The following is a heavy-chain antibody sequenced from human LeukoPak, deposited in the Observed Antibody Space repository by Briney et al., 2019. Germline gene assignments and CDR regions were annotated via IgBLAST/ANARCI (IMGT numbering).Heavy chain of an antibody. CDR2: IYYSGST. Sequence: SETLSLTCTVSGGSISSYYWSWIRQPPGKGLEWIGYIYYSGSTNYNPSLKSRVTISVDTSKNQFSLKLSSVTAADTAVYYCARAPDPDVYFDYWGQGTLVTVSS. V-gene: IGHV4-59*01. CDR3: ARAPDPDVYFDY. CDR1: GGSISSYY. J-gene: IGHJ4*02.